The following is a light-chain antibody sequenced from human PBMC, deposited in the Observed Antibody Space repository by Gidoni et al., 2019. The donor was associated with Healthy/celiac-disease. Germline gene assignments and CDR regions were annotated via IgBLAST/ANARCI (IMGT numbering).Light chain of an antibody. J-gene: IGKJ4*01. CDR1: QRLVYSDGNTY. V-gene: IGKV2-30*01. Sequence: VGMAQSTLTLHVTLGQPASNSCRSSQRLVYSDGNTYLNWFQQMPGQSLRRRMYKGFKRDVVAPDRSSGSGSCTDVTTKSSRVEAEDVGVYYCWQGTHGTLLTFGGXTKVEIK. CDR2: KGF. CDR3: WQGTHGTLLT.